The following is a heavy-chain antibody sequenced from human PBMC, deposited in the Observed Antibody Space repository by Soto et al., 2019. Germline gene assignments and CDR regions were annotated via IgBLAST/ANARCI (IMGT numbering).Heavy chain of an antibody. CDR3: AKGLDSCRDAIDV. J-gene: IGHJ3*01. V-gene: IGHV3-23*01. D-gene: IGHD2-2*01. CDR1: GFTFGNYA. Sequence: GGSLRLSCAASGFTFGNYAMNWVRQAPGKGLEWVSVISDSGGNTYHADSVKGRFTVSRDNSKNTVYFKMNSLRAEDTAVYYCAKGLDSCRDAIDVWGQGTMVTVSS. CDR2: ISDSGGNT.